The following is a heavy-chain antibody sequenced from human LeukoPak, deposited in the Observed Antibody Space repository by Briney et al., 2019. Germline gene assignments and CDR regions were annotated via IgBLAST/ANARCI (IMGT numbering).Heavy chain of an antibody. J-gene: IGHJ6*03. CDR2: IYYSGST. CDR1: GGSISSYY. CDR3: ARSSGSFMYYYYMDV. Sequence: PSETLSLTCTVSGGSISSYYWSWIRQPPGKGLEWIGYIYYSGSTNYNPSLKSRVTISVDTSKNQFSLKLSSVTAADTAVYYCARSSGSFMYYYYMDVWGKGTTVTVSS. V-gene: IGHV4-59*12. D-gene: IGHD1-26*01.